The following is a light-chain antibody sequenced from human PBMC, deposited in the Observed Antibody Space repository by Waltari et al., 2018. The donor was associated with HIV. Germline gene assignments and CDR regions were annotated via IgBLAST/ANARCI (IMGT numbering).Light chain of an antibody. CDR2: DVS. J-gene: IGLJ3*02. Sequence: QSALPQPASVSGSPGQSITISCTGTSSTVGGYTFVSWYQQHPGKAPKLMIYDVSNRPSGVSNRFSGSKSGNTASLTISGLQAEDEADYYCSSYTSSSTWVFGGGTKLTVL. V-gene: IGLV2-14*03. CDR3: SSYTSSSTWV. CDR1: SSTVGGYTF.